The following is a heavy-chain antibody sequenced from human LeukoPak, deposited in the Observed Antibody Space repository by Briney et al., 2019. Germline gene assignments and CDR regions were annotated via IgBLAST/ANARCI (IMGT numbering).Heavy chain of an antibody. V-gene: IGHV4-59*08. CDR3: ARRGSGASLEYYFDL. J-gene: IGHJ2*01. CDR2: IYYSGNT. Sequence: SETLSLTCTVSGGSISSYYWSWTRQPPGKGLEYIGYIYYSGNTNSNPSLNSRVTISVDTSKNQFSLKLSSVTAADTAVYYCARRGSGASLEYYFDLWGRGTLVTVSS. CDR1: GGSISSYY. D-gene: IGHD1-14*01.